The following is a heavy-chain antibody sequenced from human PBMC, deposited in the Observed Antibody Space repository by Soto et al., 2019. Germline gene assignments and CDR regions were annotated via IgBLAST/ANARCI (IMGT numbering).Heavy chain of an antibody. Sequence: SVKVSCKASGVTFSSYAISWVRQAPGQGLEWMGGIIPIFGTANYAQKFQGRVTITADKSTSTAYMELSSLRSEDTAVYYCASGGLAAQEPNWFDPWGQGTLVTVSS. D-gene: IGHD6-6*01. CDR1: GVTFSSYA. CDR3: ASGGLAAQEPNWFDP. CDR2: IIPIFGTA. V-gene: IGHV1-69*06. J-gene: IGHJ5*02.